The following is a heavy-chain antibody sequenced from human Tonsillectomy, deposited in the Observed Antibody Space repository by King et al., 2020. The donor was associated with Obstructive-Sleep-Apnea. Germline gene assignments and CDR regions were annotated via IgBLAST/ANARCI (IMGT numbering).Heavy chain of an antibody. V-gene: IGHV3-33*01. Sequence: VQRVESGGGVVQPGRSLRLSCAASGFTFSSYGMHWVRQSPGKGLDWVAVIWYDGSNKYYADSVKGRFTISRDNSKNTLYLQMNSLRAEDTAVYYCATAPPDTAMAPFDYWGQGTLVTVSS. CDR2: IWYDGSNK. CDR1: GFTFSSYG. J-gene: IGHJ4*02. D-gene: IGHD5-18*01. CDR3: ATAPPDTAMAPFDY.